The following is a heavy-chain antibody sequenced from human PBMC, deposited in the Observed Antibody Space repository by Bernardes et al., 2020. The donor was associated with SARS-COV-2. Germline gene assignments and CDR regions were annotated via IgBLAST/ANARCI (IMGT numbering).Heavy chain of an antibody. J-gene: IGHJ3*02. CDR1: GGTFSSYA. Sequence: SVKVSCKASGGTFSSYAISWVRQAPGQGLEWMGRIIPIFGTANYAQKFQGRVTITADESTSTAYMELSSLRSEDTAVYYCARGGRAAYCGGDCYRDAFDIWGQGTMVTGSA. D-gene: IGHD2-21*02. V-gene: IGHV1-69*13. CDR2: IIPIFGTA. CDR3: ARGGRAAYCGGDCYRDAFDI.